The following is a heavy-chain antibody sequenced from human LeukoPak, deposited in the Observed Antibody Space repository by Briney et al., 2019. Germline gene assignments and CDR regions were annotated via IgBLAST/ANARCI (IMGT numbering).Heavy chain of an antibody. D-gene: IGHD4-17*01. J-gene: IGHJ5*02. CDR3: ARGENNGDYFEYWFGP. CDR2: ISAYNGNT. CDR1: GYTFTSYG. Sequence: ASVKVSCQASGYTFTSYGIRWVRQAPGQGLEWMGWISAYNGNTNYAQKLQGRVTMTTDTSTSTAYMELRSLRSDDTAVYYCARGENNGDYFEYWFGPWGQGTLVTVSS. V-gene: IGHV1-18*01.